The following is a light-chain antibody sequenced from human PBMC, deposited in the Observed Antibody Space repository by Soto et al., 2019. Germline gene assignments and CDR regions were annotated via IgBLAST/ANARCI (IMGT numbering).Light chain of an antibody. CDR3: SSYTSSSTRV. J-gene: IGLJ1*01. CDR1: SSDVGGYNY. Sequence: QSALAQPASVSGSPGQSITISCTGTSSDVGGYNYVSWYQQHPGKAPKLMIYEVSTRPSGVSNRFSGSKSGNTASLTISGLKAEDEADYYCSSYTSSSTRVFGTGTKVTVL. CDR2: EVS. V-gene: IGLV2-14*01.